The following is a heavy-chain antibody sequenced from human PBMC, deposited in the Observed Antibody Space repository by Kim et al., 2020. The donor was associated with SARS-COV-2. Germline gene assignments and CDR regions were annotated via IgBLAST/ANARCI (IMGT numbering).Heavy chain of an antibody. J-gene: IGHJ6*02. V-gene: IGHV3-53*01. CDR1: GLPVSSNY. Sequence: GGSLRLSCAASGLPVSSNYMTWVRQAPGKGPEWVSIIYSVGTTFYADSVKGRFTISRDNSGNTLHLQMNSLRAEDTAVYYCARVLASRTAARTLLCYGMDVWGQGTTVTVSS. D-gene: IGHD6-6*01. CDR3: ARVLASRTAARTLLCYGMDV. CDR2: IYSVGTT.